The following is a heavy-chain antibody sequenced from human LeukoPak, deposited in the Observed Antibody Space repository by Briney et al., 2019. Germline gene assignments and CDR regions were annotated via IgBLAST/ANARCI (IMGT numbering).Heavy chain of an antibody. V-gene: IGHV1-69*05. J-gene: IGHJ3*02. CDR3: ARDKYVDAFDI. CDR2: IIPIFGTA. Sequence: GSLVKVSCKASGGTFSSYAISWVRQAPGQGLEWMGRIIPIFGTANYAQKFQGRVTITTDESTSTAYMELSSLRSEDTAVYYCARDKYVDAFDIWGQGTMVTVSS. D-gene: IGHD2/OR15-2a*01. CDR1: GGTFSSYA.